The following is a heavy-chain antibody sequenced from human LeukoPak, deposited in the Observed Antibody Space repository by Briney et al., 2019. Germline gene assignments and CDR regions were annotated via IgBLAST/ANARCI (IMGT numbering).Heavy chain of an antibody. CDR1: GFTFSSCA. Sequence: GGSLRLSCAASGFTFSSCAMSWVRQAPGKGLQLVSTISGNGDYTYYEDSVKGRFTISRDNSKDTLYLRMNSLRAEDTAVYYCAKVGATTRWFDPWGQGTLVTVSS. CDR2: ISGNGDYT. J-gene: IGHJ5*02. CDR3: AKVGATTRWFDP. D-gene: IGHD1-26*01. V-gene: IGHV3-23*01.